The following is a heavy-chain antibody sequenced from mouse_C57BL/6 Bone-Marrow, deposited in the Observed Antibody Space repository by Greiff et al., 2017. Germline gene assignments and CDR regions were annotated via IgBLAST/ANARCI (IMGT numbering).Heavy chain of an antibody. Sequence: GGGLVQPKGSLKLSCAASGFPFNTYAMHWVRQAPGKGLEWVARIRSKSSNYATYYADSVKDRFTISRDNSQSMLYLQMNNLKTEDTAMYYCVRRDYYGSSHWYCDVWGTGTTVTVSS. J-gene: IGHJ1*03. D-gene: IGHD1-1*01. V-gene: IGHV10-3*01. CDR2: IRSKSSNYAT. CDR1: GFPFNTYA. CDR3: VRRDYYGSSHWYCDV.